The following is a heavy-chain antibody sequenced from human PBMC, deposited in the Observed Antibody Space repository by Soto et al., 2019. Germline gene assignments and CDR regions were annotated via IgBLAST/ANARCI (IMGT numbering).Heavy chain of an antibody. D-gene: IGHD4-17*01. Sequence: QLQLQESGPGLVKPSETLSLTCTVSGGSISSSSYYWGWIRQPPGKGLEWIGSIYYSGSTYYNPSLKSRVTISVDTSKNQFSLKLSSVTAADTAVYYCARRGSTALIVYWGQGTLVTVSS. CDR3: ARRGSTALIVY. J-gene: IGHJ4*02. CDR1: GGSISSSSYY. V-gene: IGHV4-39*01. CDR2: IYYSGST.